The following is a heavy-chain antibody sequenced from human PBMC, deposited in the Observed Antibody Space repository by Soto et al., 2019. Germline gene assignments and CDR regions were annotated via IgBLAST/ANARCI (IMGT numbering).Heavy chain of an antibody. CDR1: GGTFRGYY. V-gene: IGHV4-34*01. Sequence: SETLSLTCAVYGGTFRGYYWSWIRQPPGKGLEWIGEINHSGSTNYNPSLKSRVTISVDTSKNQFSLKLSSVTAADTAVYYCARGYYLRWRFDPWGQGTLVTVSS. CDR2: INHSGST. CDR3: ARGYYLRWRFDP. J-gene: IGHJ5*02. D-gene: IGHD3-10*01.